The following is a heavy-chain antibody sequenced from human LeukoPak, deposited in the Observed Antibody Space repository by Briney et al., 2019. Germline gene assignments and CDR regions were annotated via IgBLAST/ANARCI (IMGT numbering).Heavy chain of an antibody. J-gene: IGHJ4*02. V-gene: IGHV3-64*01. D-gene: IGHD6-6*01. CDR2: ISSNGGST. CDR3: AGISSSYDYDY. CDR1: GFTFRSYG. Sequence: PGGSLRLPCAASGFTFRSYGMHWVRQAPGKGLEYVAAISSNGGSTDYANSVKGRFTISRDNSKNTLYLQMGSLRAEDMAVYYCAGISSSYDYDYWGQGTLVTVSS.